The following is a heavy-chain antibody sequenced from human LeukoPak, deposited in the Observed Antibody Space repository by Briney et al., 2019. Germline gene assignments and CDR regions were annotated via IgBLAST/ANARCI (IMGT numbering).Heavy chain of an antibody. V-gene: IGHV1-69-2*01. CDR3: ATMTTFDP. J-gene: IGHJ5*02. CDR1: GYTFTDYY. D-gene: IGHD4-11*01. CDR2: VDPEDGGT. Sequence: GASVKVSCKAFGYTFTDYYIHWVKEAPGKGLEWMGRVDPEDGGTTYAEKFQGRVTITADTSTDTAYMELNNLRSEDTAVYYCATMTTFDPWGQGTLVTVSS.